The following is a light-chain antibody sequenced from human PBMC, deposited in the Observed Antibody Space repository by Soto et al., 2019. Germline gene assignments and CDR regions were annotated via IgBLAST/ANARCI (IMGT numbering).Light chain of an antibody. V-gene: IGLV4-69*01. CDR1: SGHSSYA. CDR3: QTWGTGIVV. J-gene: IGLJ2*01. CDR2: LNSDGSH. Sequence: QLVLTQSPSASASLGASVKLTCTLSSGHSSYAIAWHQQQPEKGPRYLMKLNSDGSHSKGDGIPDRFSGSSSGAERYLPISSPQSEDEADYYCQTWGTGIVVFGGGTKLTVL.